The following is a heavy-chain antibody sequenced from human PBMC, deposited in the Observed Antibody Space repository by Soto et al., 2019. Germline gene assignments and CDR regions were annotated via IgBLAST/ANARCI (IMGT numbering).Heavy chain of an antibody. V-gene: IGHV3-30-3*01. D-gene: IGHD2-8*02. CDR3: AVMAGLVVSGDYGLDV. J-gene: IGHJ6*01. Sequence: QVHLVESGGGVVQPGRSLRLSCVASGFSFSDYSIHWVRQAPGKGLEWVSFISFDGDKKFFADSVKGRFNISRDNAKNTVYLQMSRLRPEDTAVFHSAVMAGLVVSGDYGLDVWGQVTKVTVSS. CDR2: ISFDGDKK. CDR1: GFSFSDYS.